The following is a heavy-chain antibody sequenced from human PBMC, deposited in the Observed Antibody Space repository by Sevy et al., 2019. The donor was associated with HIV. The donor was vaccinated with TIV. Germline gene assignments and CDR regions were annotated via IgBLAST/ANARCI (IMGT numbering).Heavy chain of an antibody. CDR1: GYTLSSYD. V-gene: IGHV1-8*01. Sequence: ASVKVSCKASGYTLSSYDINWVRQATRQGLERMGWMNPDSGRRGYAPKFQGRVTMTTNTSIGTAYMELRSLRSEDSAVYYCARADIDSSTFFYYYGMDVWGQGTTVTVSS. CDR2: MNPDSGRR. CDR3: ARADIDSSTFFYYYGMDV. D-gene: IGHD6-13*01. J-gene: IGHJ6*02.